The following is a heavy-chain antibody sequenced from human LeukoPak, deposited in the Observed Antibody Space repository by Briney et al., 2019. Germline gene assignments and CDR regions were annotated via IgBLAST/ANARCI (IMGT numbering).Heavy chain of an antibody. J-gene: IGHJ4*02. CDR2: INHSGST. CDR3: ARGLIGDDY. D-gene: IGHD3-10*01. V-gene: IGHV4-34*01. CDR1: GGSFSGYY. Sequence: SETLSLTCAVYGGSFSGYYWSWIRQPPGKGLEWIGEINHSGSTNYNPSLKSRVTISVDTSKNQFSLKLSSVTAADTAVYYCARGLIGDDYWGRGTLVTVSS.